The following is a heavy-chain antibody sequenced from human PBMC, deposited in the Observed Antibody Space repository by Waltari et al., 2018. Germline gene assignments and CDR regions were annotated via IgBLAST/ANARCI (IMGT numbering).Heavy chain of an antibody. CDR2: ISDSGGSI. CDR1: GFTFSSYD. CDR3: VKEKFAY. V-gene: IGHV3-23*01. J-gene: IGHJ4*02. Sequence: EVQLLEYGGGLVQPGGSSGILCFDSGFTFSSYDMGWVRQFPGKGLGCVSGISDSGGSIYYADSVKGRFTISRDNSKNMLYLQMNSLRVEDTAIYYCVKEKFAYWGRGTLVTVSS.